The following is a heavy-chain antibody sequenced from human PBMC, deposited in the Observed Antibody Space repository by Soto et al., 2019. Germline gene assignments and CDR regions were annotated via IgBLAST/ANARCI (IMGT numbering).Heavy chain of an antibody. J-gene: IGHJ6*02. V-gene: IGHV1-46*01. CDR1: GYTFTSYY. D-gene: IGHD4-17*01. Sequence: QVQLVQSGAEVKKPGASVKVSCKASGYTFTSYYMHWVRQAPGQGLEWMGIINPSGGSTSYAQKFQGRVTMTRDTSTSTVYMELSSLRSEDTAVYYCARGGTVTTSPYYYGMEVWGHGTTGTVSS. CDR3: ARGGTVTTSPYYYGMEV. CDR2: INPSGGST.